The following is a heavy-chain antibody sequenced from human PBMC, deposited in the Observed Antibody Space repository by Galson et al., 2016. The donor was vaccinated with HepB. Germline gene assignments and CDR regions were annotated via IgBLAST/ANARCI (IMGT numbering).Heavy chain of an antibody. CDR3: VQGSTAPAV. CDR2: ISRSGDSP. CDR1: GFTFSNYG. J-gene: IGHJ6*04. Sequence: SLRLSCAASGFTFSNYGMTWVRQAPGKGLEVVSSISRSGDSPDYAASVKGRFTISRDTSKTTLSLQMNSLTADDTAIYYCVQGSTAPAVWGKGTTVTVSS. D-gene: IGHD1-26*01. V-gene: IGHV3-23*01.